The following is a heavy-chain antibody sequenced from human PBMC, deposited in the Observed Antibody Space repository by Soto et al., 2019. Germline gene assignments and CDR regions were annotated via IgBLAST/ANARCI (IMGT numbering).Heavy chain of an antibody. CDR3: ARSDGYHFNWLDS. V-gene: IGHV1-8*01. Sequence: QVQLVQSGAEVKTPGASVKVSCKASGYTFASYDINWVRQAPGQGLEWMGWMNPNRNNTGYAQKFQGRLTMTRVIALSIAHMELSSLRNEDTAVYYCARSDGYHFNWLDSWGQGTLVTVSA. CDR2: MNPNRNNT. J-gene: IGHJ5*01. CDR1: GYTFASYD. D-gene: IGHD2-21*01.